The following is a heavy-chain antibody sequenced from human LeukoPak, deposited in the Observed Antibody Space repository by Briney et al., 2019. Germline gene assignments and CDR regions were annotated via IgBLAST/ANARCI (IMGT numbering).Heavy chain of an antibody. CDR3: ARSGYSYGQPLDY. D-gene: IGHD5-18*01. J-gene: IGHJ4*02. V-gene: IGHV1-69*05. CDR2: IIPIFCTA. CDR1: GGTFSSYA. Sequence: SVKVSCKASGGTFSSYAISWVRQAPGQGLEWMGGIIPIFCTANYAQKFQGRVTITTDESTSTAYMELSSLRSEDTAVYYCARSGYSYGQPLDYWGQGTLVTVSS.